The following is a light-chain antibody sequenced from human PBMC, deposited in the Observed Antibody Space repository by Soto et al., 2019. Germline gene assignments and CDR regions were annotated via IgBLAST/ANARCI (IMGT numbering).Light chain of an antibody. V-gene: IGKV4-1*01. CDR2: WAS. Sequence: SSVSPAPDSVAMSLGERSALNCKSSQTIFSTSYNKSYLSRDRKKSGQPPRLLIYWASTREPGVPDRFSVIGPGTDFTLAIHCLQPEDVAVYYCQGSYASPISSGEATRLDIK. J-gene: IGKJ5*01. CDR3: QGSYASPIS. CDR1: QTIFSTSYNKSY.